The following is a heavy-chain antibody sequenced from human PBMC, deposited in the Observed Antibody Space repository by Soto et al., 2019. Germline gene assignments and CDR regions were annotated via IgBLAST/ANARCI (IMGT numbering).Heavy chain of an antibody. V-gene: IGHV3-30-3*01. CDR1: GFTFSSYA. Sequence: PGGSLRLSCAASGFTFSSYAMHWVRQAPGKGLEWVAVISYDGSNKYYADSVKGRFTISRDNSKNTLYLQMNSLRAEDTAVYYCARDRSPEVAAPPTYYFDYWGQGTLVTVSS. CDR2: ISYDGSNK. CDR3: ARDRSPEVAAPPTYYFDY. D-gene: IGHD2-15*01. J-gene: IGHJ4*02.